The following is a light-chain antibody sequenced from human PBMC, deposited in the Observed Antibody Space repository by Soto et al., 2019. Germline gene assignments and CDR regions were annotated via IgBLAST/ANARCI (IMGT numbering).Light chain of an antibody. CDR3: ASYRDSNTFV. Sequence: QSAPTQPASLSGSPGQSITISCTGTSSDVGFYNYVSWYQQHPGQAPKLILYDVTHRPTGVSDRFSGSKSGSAAALTISGLQAADEADYYCASYRDSNTFVFGTGTKVTVL. V-gene: IGLV2-14*03. CDR2: DVT. J-gene: IGLJ1*01. CDR1: SSDVGFYNY.